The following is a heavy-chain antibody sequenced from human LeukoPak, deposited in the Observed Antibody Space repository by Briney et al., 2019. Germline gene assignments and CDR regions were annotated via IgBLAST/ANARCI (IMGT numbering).Heavy chain of an antibody. CDR2: IYYSGST. CDR1: GGSISSSSYY. D-gene: IGHD3-3*02. Sequence: NPSETLSLTCTVSGGSISSSSYYWGWIRQPPGKGLEWIGSIYYSGSTYYNPSLKSRVTISVDTSKNQFSLKLSSVTAADTAVYYCASDIFPVVWGQGTLVTVSS. V-gene: IGHV4-39*07. J-gene: IGHJ4*02. CDR3: ASDIFPVV.